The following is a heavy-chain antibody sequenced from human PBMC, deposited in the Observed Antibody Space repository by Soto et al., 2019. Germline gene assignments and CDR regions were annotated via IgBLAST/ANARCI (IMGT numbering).Heavy chain of an antibody. D-gene: IGHD6-13*01. V-gene: IGHV1-2*04. J-gene: IGHJ3*02. CDR1: GYTFTGYY. CDR2: INPNSGGT. CDR3: ARLLIQQQLYAFDI. Sequence: ASVKVSCKASGYTFTGYYMHWVRQAPGQGLEWMGWINPNSGGTNYAQKFQGWVTMTRDTSISTAYMELSRLRSDDTAVYYCARLLIQQQLYAFDIWGQGTMVTVSS.